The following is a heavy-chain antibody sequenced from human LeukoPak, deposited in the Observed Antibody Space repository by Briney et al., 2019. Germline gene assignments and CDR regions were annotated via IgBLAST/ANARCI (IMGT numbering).Heavy chain of an antibody. Sequence: GGSLRLSCVASGFIFSSYSMNWVRQAPGKGLEWISHVSSSSSNIYYADSVKGRFTISRDNAKNSLYLQMNSLRAEDTAVYYCARDLPVGRGDYDYWGQGTLVTVSS. V-gene: IGHV3-48*04. CDR2: VSSSSSNI. CDR1: GFIFSSYS. CDR3: ARDLPVGRGDYDY. J-gene: IGHJ4*02. D-gene: IGHD1-26*01.